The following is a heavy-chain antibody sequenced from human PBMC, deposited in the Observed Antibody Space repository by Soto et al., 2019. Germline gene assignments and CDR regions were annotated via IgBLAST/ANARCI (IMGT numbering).Heavy chain of an antibody. CDR3: ARDGGSYWADYYHGMDV. J-gene: IGHJ6*02. CDR2: ISAVNGNT. CDR1: GYTFTNFG. V-gene: IGHV1-18*01. Sequence: ASVKVSCKASGYTFTNFGISWVRQAPGRGLEWMGWISAVNGNTKYAQRFHGRVTMSTDTSTSTAYMDLRSMRSDDTAVYYCARDGGSYWADYYHGMDVWGQGTTVTVSS. D-gene: IGHD1-26*01.